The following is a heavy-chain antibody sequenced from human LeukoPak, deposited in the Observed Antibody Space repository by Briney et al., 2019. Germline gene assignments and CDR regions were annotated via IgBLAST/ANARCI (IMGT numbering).Heavy chain of an antibody. CDR2: IKPDSGGT. J-gene: IGHJ4*02. Sequence: GGSLRLSCAASGSAFNTYAMHWVRQAPGQGLEWVGWIKPDSGGTHYSQKFQGRVTLTTDTSIRTAYMELGGLRSDDSAVYFCARDHNWGPDYWGQGTLVTVSS. D-gene: IGHD7-27*01. CDR3: ARDHNWGPDY. CDR1: GSAFNTYA. V-gene: IGHV1-2*02.